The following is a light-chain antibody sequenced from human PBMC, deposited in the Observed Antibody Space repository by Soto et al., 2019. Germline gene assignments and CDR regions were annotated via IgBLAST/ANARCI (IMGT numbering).Light chain of an antibody. Sequence: IQMTQSPSTLSASLGDTVTVTCRASQSVSCWLAWYQQKPGEAPKLLIYAASTLQSGVPSRFRGSGSGTDFTLTISCLQSEDFELYYCQQYNNWPPLFGPGTKVDIK. V-gene: IGKV1-5*01. CDR2: AAS. CDR1: QSVSCW. CDR3: QQYNNWPPL. J-gene: IGKJ3*01.